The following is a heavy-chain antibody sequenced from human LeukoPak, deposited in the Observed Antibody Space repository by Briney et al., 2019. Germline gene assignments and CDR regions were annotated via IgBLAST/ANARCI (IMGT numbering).Heavy chain of an antibody. J-gene: IGHJ4*02. V-gene: IGHV3-21*01. D-gene: IGHD3-22*01. CDR1: GFTFSSYS. CDR3: ARAGYYYDSSGPLDY. CDR2: ISSSSSYI. Sequence: PGGSLRLSCAASGFTFSSYSMNWVRQAPGKGLEWVSSISSSSSYIYYADSVKGRFTISRDNAKNSLYLQMNSLRAEDTAVYYCARAGYYYDSSGPLDYWGQGTLVTVSS.